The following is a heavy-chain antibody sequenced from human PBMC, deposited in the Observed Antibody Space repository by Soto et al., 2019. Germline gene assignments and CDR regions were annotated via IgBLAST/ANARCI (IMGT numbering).Heavy chain of an antibody. CDR3: AKDHLTTTVTAVGY. V-gene: IGHV3-30*18. CDR1: GFTCSNYG. D-gene: IGHD4-17*01. J-gene: IGHJ4*02. CDR2: ISYHGSDK. Sequence: QVQLVESGGGVVQPGRSLRLSCAASGFTCSNYGMHWVRQAPGKGLEWVAVISYHGSDKYYADSVKGRFTISRDNSKNTLYLQMDSLRAEDTAVYYCAKDHLTTTVTAVGYWGQGTLVTVSS.